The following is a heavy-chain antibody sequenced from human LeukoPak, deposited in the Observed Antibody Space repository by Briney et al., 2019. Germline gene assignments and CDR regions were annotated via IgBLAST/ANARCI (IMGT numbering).Heavy chain of an antibody. CDR3: ARDPDYGDYGFDY. J-gene: IGHJ4*02. CDR2: ISSSGSTI. D-gene: IGHD4-17*01. Sequence: GGSLRLSSAASGFTFSSYEMNWVRQAPGKGLEWVSYISSSGSTIYYADSVKGRFTISRDNAKNSLYLQMNSLRAEDTAVYYCARDPDYGDYGFDYWGQGTLVTVSS. CDR1: GFTFSSYE. V-gene: IGHV3-48*03.